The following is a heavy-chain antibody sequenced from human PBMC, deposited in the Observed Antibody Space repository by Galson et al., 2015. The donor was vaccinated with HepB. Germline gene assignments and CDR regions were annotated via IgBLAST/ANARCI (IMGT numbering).Heavy chain of an antibody. D-gene: IGHD2-21*02. CDR2: IRYDGSNK. V-gene: IGHV3-30*02. CDR1: GFTFSSYG. Sequence: SLRLSCAASGFTFSSYGMHWVRQAPGKGLEWVAFIRYDGSNKYYADSVKGRFTISRDNSKNTLYLQMNSLRVEDTAVYYCANSRVWYCGGDCYSEPGYWGQGTLVTVSS. J-gene: IGHJ4*02. CDR3: ANSRVWYCGGDCYSEPGY.